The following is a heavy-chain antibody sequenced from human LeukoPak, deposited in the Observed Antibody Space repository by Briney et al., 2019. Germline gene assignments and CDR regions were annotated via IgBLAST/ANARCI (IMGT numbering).Heavy chain of an antibody. J-gene: IGHJ2*01. CDR3: ARQAGIVGATYFDL. Sequence: KTSETLSLTCTVSGGSISSSSYYWGWIRQPPGKGLEWIGEINHSGSTNYNPSLKSRVTISVDTSKNQFSLRLRSVTAADTAVYYCARQAGIVGATYFDLWGRGTLVTVSS. CDR1: GGSISSSSYY. D-gene: IGHD1-26*01. CDR2: INHSGST. V-gene: IGHV4-39*01.